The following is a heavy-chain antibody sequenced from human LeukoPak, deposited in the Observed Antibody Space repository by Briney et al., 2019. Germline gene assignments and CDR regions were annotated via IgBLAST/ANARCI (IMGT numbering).Heavy chain of an antibody. CDR2: MNPNSGNT. D-gene: IGHD1-26*01. CDR3: ARDPLGALSHWFDP. CDR1: GYTFTSYD. J-gene: IGHJ5*02. V-gene: IGHV1-8*01. Sequence: ASVKVSCKASGYTFTSYDINWVRQATGQGLEWMGWMNPNSGNTGYAQKFQGRVTITADESTSTAYMELSSLRSEDTAVYYCARDPLGALSHWFDPWGQGTLVTVSS.